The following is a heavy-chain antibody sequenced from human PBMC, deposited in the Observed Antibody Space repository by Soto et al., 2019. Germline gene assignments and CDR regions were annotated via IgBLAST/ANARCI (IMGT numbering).Heavy chain of an antibody. D-gene: IGHD6-19*01. CDR3: AQDLRIAVAGVDGAFAV. CDR2: IWYDGSNK. CDR1: GFTFSSYG. Sequence: PGGSLRLSCAASGFTFSSYGMHWVRQAPGKGLEWVAVIWYDGSNKYYADSVKGRFTISRDNSKHTLYLQMNSLRAEDTAVYYCAQDLRIAVAGVDGAFAVWGQGTMVTVSS. J-gene: IGHJ3*01. V-gene: IGHV3-30*02.